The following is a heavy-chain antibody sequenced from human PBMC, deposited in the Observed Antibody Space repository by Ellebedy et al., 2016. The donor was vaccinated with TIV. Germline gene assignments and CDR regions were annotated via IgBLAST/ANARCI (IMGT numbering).Heavy chain of an antibody. CDR1: GFTFSDHS. D-gene: IGHD5-18*01. J-gene: IGHJ6*01. CDR3: ARAHSDMVTHYYGMDV. V-gene: IGHV3-21*01. CDR2: ISSTSTYA. Sequence: GESLKISCLASGFTFSDHSMSWVRQAPGRGLEWVSSISSTSTYADYGDSVRGRFTISRDNAKNSLSLQMSSLRVEDTAVYYCARAHSDMVTHYYGMDVWGQGTTVTVSS.